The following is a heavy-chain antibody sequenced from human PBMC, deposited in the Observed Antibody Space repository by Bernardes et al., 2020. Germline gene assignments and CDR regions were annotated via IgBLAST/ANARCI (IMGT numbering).Heavy chain of an antibody. CDR3: ARYTTRMMTSDS. V-gene: IGHV7-4-1*02. CDR2: INTNTGNS. J-gene: IGHJ5*01. Sequence: ASVKASCKASGYAFTQYALDWVRQAPGRGLEWIGWINTNTGNSDYAQEFSGRFVFSLDTSVTTAYLEISSLTPGDSAVYYCARYTTRMMTSDSWGQGTRVTVSS. CDR1: GYAFTQYA. D-gene: IGHD3-16*01.